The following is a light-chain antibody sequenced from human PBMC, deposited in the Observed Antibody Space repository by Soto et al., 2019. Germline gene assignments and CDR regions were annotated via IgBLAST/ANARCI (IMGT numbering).Light chain of an antibody. J-gene: IGLJ3*02. CDR1: SSDVGSYDY. CDR3: SSPAGSNNWGV. V-gene: IGLV2-8*01. Sequence: QSVLTQPPSASGSPGQSVTISCTGTSSDVGSYDYLSWYQQHPGKAPKLMIYEVSKRPSGVPDRFSGSKSGNTASLTVSGLQAEDEADYYCSSPAGSNNWGVFGGGTKLTVL. CDR2: EVS.